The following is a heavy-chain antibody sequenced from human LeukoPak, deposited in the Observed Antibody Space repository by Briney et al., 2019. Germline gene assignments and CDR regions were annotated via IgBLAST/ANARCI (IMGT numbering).Heavy chain of an antibody. V-gene: IGHV3-21*01. J-gene: IGHJ4*02. CDR2: INSGSTYT. D-gene: IGHD1-1*01. CDR1: GFTFSSYM. Sequence: GGSLRLSCAAPGFTFSSYMMNWVRQAPGKGLEWVSSINSGSTYTYYTESVKGRFTVSRDNAKNSLFLQMNSLRAEDTAIYYCARSLTTLTYEGYWGQGTLVTVSS. CDR3: ARSLTTLTYEGY.